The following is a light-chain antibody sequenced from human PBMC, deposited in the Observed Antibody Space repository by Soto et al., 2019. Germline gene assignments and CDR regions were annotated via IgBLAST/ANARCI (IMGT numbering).Light chain of an antibody. Sequence: EILMTQSPATLSVSPGERVTLSCRASQSVSRKLGWYQQKPGQAPRLLIYDASSRATGIPARFSGSGSGTEFTITISSLQSEDFAVYSCQQYNNWFPFTFGGGTKVEIK. J-gene: IGKJ4*01. CDR3: QQYNNWFPFT. V-gene: IGKV3-15*01. CDR2: DAS. CDR1: QSVSRK.